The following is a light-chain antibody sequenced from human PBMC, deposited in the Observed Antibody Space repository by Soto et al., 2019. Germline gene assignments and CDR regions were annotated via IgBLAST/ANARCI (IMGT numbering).Light chain of an antibody. Sequence: QSVLTQPASVSGSPGQSITISCTGTSSDIGSYALVSWYQHHPGKAPKLMIYEGGKRPSGVSNRFSASKSGNTASLRSSGLQAEDEATYYCCSFAGDKTVLFGGGTKLTVL. CDR1: SSDIGSYAL. CDR3: CSFAGDKTVL. CDR2: EGG. J-gene: IGLJ2*01. V-gene: IGLV2-23*01.